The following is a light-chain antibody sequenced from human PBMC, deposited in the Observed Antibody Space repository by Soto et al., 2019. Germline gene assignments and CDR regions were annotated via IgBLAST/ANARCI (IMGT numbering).Light chain of an antibody. V-gene: IGLV4-69*01. J-gene: IGLJ2*01. Sequence: QPVLTQSPSASASLGASVKLTCTLSSGHSSYAIAWHQQQPEKGPRYLMKVNTDGSHSRGDGIPDRFSGSSSGAERYLTISSLQSEDEADYYCQTWDTGIRVFGGGTKLTVL. CDR1: SGHSSYA. CDR2: VNTDGSH. CDR3: QTWDTGIRV.